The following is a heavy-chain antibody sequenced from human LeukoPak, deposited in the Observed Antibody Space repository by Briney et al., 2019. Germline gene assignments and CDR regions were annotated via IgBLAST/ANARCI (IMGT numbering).Heavy chain of an antibody. CDR1: GFTFSGSA. Sequence: GGSLRPSCAASGFTFSGSAMHWVRQASGKGLEWVSTISGNGRNTYYADSVKGRFTISRDNSKITLYLEMNSLRAEDTAVYYCARGRGVYGYWYFDLWGRGTLVTVSS. V-gene: IGHV3-23*01. CDR2: ISGNGRNT. D-gene: IGHD2-15*01. J-gene: IGHJ2*01. CDR3: ARGRGVYGYWYFDL.